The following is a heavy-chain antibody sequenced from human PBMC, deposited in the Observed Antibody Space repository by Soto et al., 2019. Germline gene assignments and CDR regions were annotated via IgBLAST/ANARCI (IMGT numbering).Heavy chain of an antibody. CDR2: INLRGGTT. CDR3: ARGPDDSDVPRWDY. CDR1: GYNFNQYY. D-gene: IGHD4-17*01. J-gene: IGHJ4*02. V-gene: IGHV1-46*02. Sequence: QVQLVQSGAGVRKPGASVRLSCETSGYNFNQYYIHWVRQAPGQGLEWMGIINLRGGTTEYAHKFQARVTVTGDTSTSTAYMQLSSLRSEDTAVYFCARGPDDSDVPRWDYWGQGTLVTVSS.